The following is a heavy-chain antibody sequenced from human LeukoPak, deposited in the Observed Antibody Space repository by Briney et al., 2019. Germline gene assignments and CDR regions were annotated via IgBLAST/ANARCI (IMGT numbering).Heavy chain of an antibody. CDR3: ARTSSMVRGVIGGFLRY. D-gene: IGHD3-10*01. Sequence: PSETLSLTCAVSGYSISRGYYWGWIRQPPGKGLEWIGSIYHSGSTYYNPSLKSRVTISVDTSKNQFSLKLSSVTAADTAVYYCARTSSMVRGVIGGFLRYWGQGTLVTVSS. CDR1: GYSISRGYY. V-gene: IGHV4-38-2*01. CDR2: IYHSGST. J-gene: IGHJ4*02.